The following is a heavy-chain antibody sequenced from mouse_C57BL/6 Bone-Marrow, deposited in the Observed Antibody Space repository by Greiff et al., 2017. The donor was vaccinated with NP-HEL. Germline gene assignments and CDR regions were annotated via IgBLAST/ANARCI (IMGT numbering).Heavy chain of an antibody. CDR2: IWGGGST. J-gene: IGHJ2*01. Sequence: VKLMESGPGLVAPSQSLSITCTVSGFSLTSYGVAWVRQPPGKGLAWLGVIWGGGSTNYNSALMSRLSISKDNSKSQVFLKMNSLQTDDTAMYYCARRSSMAAPGDYWGQGTTLTVSS. CDR1: GFSLTSYG. CDR3: ARRSSMAAPGDY. V-gene: IGHV2-9*01. D-gene: IGHD6-1*01.